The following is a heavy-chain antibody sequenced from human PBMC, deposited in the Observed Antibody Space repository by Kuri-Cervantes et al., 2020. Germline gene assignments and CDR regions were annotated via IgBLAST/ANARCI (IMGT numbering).Heavy chain of an antibody. CDR1: GYSITSGYY. J-gene: IGHJ6*03. V-gene: IGHV4-38-2*01. Sequence: GSLRLSCAVSGYSITSGYYWGWIRQPPGKGLEWIGDIYHSGSTYYNPSLKSRVTISVDTSKNQFSLKLSSVTAADTAVYYCARQIAVAATDYYYYMDVWGKGTTVTVSS. CDR2: IYHSGST. D-gene: IGHD6-19*01. CDR3: ARQIAVAATDYYYYMDV.